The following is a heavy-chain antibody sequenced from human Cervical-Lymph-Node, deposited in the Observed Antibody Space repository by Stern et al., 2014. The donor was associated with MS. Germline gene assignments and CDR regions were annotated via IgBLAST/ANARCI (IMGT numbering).Heavy chain of an antibody. CDR2: ISWSSCTI. V-gene: IGHV3-9*01. J-gene: IGHJ5*02. Sequence: VQLVESGGGLVQPGRSLRLSCAASGFTFADYTMPWVRQAPAQGMGWVSGISWSSCTIGYADAVKGRFTISRDNAKNSLYLQMNSLRAEDTALYYCAKDRGTSLSYSGWYGHWGQGTLVTVSS. D-gene: IGHD5-12*01. CDR3: AKDRGTSLSYSGWYGH. CDR1: GFTFADYT.